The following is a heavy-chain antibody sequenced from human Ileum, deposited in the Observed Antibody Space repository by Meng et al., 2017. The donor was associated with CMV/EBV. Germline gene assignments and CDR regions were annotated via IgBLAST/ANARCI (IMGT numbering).Heavy chain of an antibody. J-gene: IGHJ4*02. Sequence: GGSLRLSCEAVGFTFSSYAMSWVRQAPGKGLEWVSSTSGSGGSTYYADSVKGRFTISRDNSKNTLYLQMNSLRAEDTAVYFCAKGSGAPANSYYFDYWGQGARVTCSS. D-gene: IGHD2-15*01. CDR3: AKGSGAPANSYYFDY. V-gene: IGHV3-23*01. CDR2: TSGSGGST. CDR1: GFTFSSYA.